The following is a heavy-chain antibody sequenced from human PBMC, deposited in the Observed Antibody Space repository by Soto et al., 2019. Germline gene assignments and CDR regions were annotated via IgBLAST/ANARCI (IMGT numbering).Heavy chain of an antibody. Sequence: EVQLVESGGGLIQPGGSLRLSCAASGFIVSSRYMSWVRQAPGKGLEWVSLIYSGGSTYYADSVRGRFTISRDNSKNTLYLQMNSLRAEDTAVYYCARDGGLAPAGTIDYWGQGTLVTVSS. CDR3: ARDGGLAPAGTIDY. CDR1: GFIVSSRY. D-gene: IGHD6-13*01. CDR2: IYSGGST. J-gene: IGHJ4*02. V-gene: IGHV3-53*01.